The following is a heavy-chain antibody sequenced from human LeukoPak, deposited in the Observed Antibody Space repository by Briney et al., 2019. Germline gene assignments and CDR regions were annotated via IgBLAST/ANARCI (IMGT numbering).Heavy chain of an antibody. J-gene: IGHJ5*02. Sequence: GGSLRLSCAASAFSLNAYNMNWVRQAPGKGLEWVSSISYTGTYIYYADSVKGRFTISRDNAKNSLYLQMNSLRAEDTAVYYCARHYGYCSGGSCYEGFEHWFDPWGQGTLVTVSS. D-gene: IGHD2-15*01. CDR1: AFSLNAYN. V-gene: IGHV3-21*01. CDR3: ARHYGYCSGGSCYEGFEHWFDP. CDR2: ISYTGTYI.